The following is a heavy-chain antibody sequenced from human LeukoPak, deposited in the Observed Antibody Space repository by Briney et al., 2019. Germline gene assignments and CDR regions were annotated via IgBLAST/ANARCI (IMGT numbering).Heavy chain of an antibody. Sequence: SETLSLTCTVSGGSISNYYWSWIRQPPGKGLEWIGYIYYSGSTNYNPSLKSRVAISVDTSKNQFSLKLSSVTAADTAVYYCARVGGTNYYYYGMDVWGQGTTVTVSS. CDR2: IYYSGST. D-gene: IGHD1-26*01. CDR1: GGSISNYY. CDR3: ARVGGTNYYYYGMDV. V-gene: IGHV4-59*01. J-gene: IGHJ6*02.